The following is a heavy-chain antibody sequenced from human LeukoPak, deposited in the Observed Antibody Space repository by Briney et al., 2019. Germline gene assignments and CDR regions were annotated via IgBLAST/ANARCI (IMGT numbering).Heavy chain of an antibody. Sequence: GGSLRLSCAASGFTFSSYWMSWVRQAPGKGLEWVANIKQDGSEKYYVDSVKGRFTISRDNAKNSLYLQTNSLRAEDTAVYYCARRSAAPNYYYMDVWGKGTTVTVSS. D-gene: IGHD3-10*01. J-gene: IGHJ6*03. V-gene: IGHV3-7*01. CDR2: IKQDGSEK. CDR1: GFTFSSYW. CDR3: ARRSAAPNYYYMDV.